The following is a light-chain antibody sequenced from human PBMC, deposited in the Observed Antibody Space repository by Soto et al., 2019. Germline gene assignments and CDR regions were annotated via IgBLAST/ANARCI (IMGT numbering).Light chain of an antibody. J-gene: IGLJ2*01. Sequence: QSALTQPPSASVSPGQSVTISCTGTRSDVGGYNYGSWYQQHPGKAPKLMIYEVTKRPSGVPDRFSGSKSGNTASLTVSGLQAEDEADYYCSSYAGSNNLVFGGGTKLTVL. CDR2: EVT. CDR1: RSDVGGYNY. CDR3: SSYAGSNNLV. V-gene: IGLV2-8*01.